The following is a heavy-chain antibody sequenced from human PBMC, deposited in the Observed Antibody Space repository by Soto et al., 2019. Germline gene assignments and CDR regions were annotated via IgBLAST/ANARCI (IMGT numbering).Heavy chain of an antibody. J-gene: IGHJ6*03. V-gene: IGHV4-59*01. Sequence: SETLSLTCTVSGGSISSYYWSWIRQPPGKGLEWIGYIYYSGSTNYNPSLKSRVTISVDTSKNQFSLKLSSVTAADTAVYYCARAIRITMVRGVVSPDYYYMDVWGKGATVTVSS. D-gene: IGHD3-10*01. CDR1: GGSISSYY. CDR2: IYYSGST. CDR3: ARAIRITMVRGVVSPDYYYMDV.